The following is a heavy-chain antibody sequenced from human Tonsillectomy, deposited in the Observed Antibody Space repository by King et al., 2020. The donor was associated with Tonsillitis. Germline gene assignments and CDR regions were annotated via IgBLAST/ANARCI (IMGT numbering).Heavy chain of an antibody. J-gene: IGHJ4*02. D-gene: IGHD3-22*01. CDR3: AKDLVDFYDSSGYFDY. CDR1: GFTFNNYD. CDR2: ISYDESNK. Sequence: VQLVESGGGVAQPGRSLRLSCAASGFTFNNYDMHWVRQAPGKGREWVAVISYDESNKYYADSVKGRFTISSDNSKNTLYLQMNSLSSEDTAVYYCAKDLVDFYDSSGYFDYWRQGTLVTVSS. V-gene: IGHV3-30*18.